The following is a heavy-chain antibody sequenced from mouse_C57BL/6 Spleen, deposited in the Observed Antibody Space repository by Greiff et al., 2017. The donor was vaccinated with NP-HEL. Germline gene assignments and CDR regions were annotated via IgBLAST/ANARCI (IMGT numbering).Heavy chain of an antibody. CDR3: ARATTVVANWYFDV. CDR2: IDPSDSYT. J-gene: IGHJ1*03. V-gene: IGHV1-50*01. D-gene: IGHD1-1*01. Sequence: QVQLQQPGAELVQPGASVKLSCKASGYTFTSYWMQWVKQRPGQGLEWIGEIDPSDSYTNYNQKFKGQATLTVDTSSSTAYMQLSRLTSEDSTVYYCARATTVVANWYFDVWGTGTTVTVSS. CDR1: GYTFTSYW.